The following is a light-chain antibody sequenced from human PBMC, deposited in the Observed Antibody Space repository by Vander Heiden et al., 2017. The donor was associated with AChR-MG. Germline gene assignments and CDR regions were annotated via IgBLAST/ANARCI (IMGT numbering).Light chain of an antibody. Sequence: SYDLTQPPSESVSPGQTASMTCSGDKLGEKYACWYQQKPGQSPVLVIYEDNRRPSGIPERFSGSKSGNTATLTISGTQAMDEADYYCQAWDSSIVVFGGGTKLTVL. J-gene: IGLJ3*02. V-gene: IGLV3-1*01. CDR1: KLGEKY. CDR3: QAWDSSIVV. CDR2: EDN.